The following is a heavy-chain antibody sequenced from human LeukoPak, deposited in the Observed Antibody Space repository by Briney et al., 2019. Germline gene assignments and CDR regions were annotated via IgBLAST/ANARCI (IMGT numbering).Heavy chain of an antibody. J-gene: IGHJ4*02. CDR2: INTYNGKT. CDR3: AKSHSGSLRAPFDN. V-gene: IGHV1-18*01. D-gene: IGHD3-22*01. Sequence: ASVKVSCKASGHIFTNYGIIWVRQAPGQGLEWMGWINTYNGKTNYAQKVQGRVTMATDTSTSTAYMELRSLRSDDTAVYYCAKSHSGSLRAPFDNWGQGTLVTVSS. CDR1: GHIFTNYG.